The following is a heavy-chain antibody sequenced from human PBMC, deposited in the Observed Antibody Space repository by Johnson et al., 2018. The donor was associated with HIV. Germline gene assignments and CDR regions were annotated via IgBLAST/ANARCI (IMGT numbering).Heavy chain of an antibody. J-gene: IGHJ3*02. D-gene: IGHD3-3*01. CDR2: ISGGGGST. V-gene: IGHV3-23*04. Sequence: VQLVESGGGLVQPGGSLRLSCAASGFTFSTYAMSWVRQAPGRGLEWVSAISGGGGSTYYADSVKGRFTISRDNSKNTLYLQMNSLRAEDTAVYYCAKDSTYYDSGGAFDIWGQGTMVTVSS. CDR1: GFTFSTYA. CDR3: AKDSTYYDSGGAFDI.